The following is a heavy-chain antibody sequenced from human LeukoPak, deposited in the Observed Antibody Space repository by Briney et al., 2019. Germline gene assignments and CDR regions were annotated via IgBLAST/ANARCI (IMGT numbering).Heavy chain of an antibody. CDR3: ARGRHSLRRRVAAVGPFDP. Sequence: SETLSLTCAVYGGSFSGYYWSWIRQPPGKGLEWIGEINHSGSTDYNPSLKSRATISVDTSKNQFSLELSSVTAADTAVYYCARGRHSLRRRVAAVGPFDPWGQGTLVTVSS. CDR2: INHSGST. V-gene: IGHV4-34*01. J-gene: IGHJ5*02. D-gene: IGHD6-13*01. CDR1: GGSFSGYY.